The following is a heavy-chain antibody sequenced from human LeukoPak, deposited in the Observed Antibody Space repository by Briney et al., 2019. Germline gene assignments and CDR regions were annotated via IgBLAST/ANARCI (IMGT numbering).Heavy chain of an antibody. V-gene: IGHV3-11*04. J-gene: IGHJ4*02. Sequence: GSLSLSCAASGFPFSDYYMSWIRQAPGKGLEWLSYISTSSTTIYYADSVKGRFTISRDNAKNSLYLQMNSLRAEDTAVYYCARDKYYYDSSGGGYYFDYWGQGTLVTVSS. CDR1: GFPFSDYY. CDR2: ISTSSTTI. CDR3: ARDKYYYDSSGGGYYFDY. D-gene: IGHD3-22*01.